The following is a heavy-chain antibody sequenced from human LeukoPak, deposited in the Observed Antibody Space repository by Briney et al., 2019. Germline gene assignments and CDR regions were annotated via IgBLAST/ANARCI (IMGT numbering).Heavy chain of an antibody. V-gene: IGHV4-34*01. CDR1: GGSFSGYY. D-gene: IGHD5-18*01. CDR2: INHSGST. Sequence: SETLSLTCAVYGGSFSGYYWSWIRQPPGKGLEWIGEINHSGSTNYNPSLKSRVTISVDTYKNQFSLKLSSVTAADTAVYYCAGRGYRYGLRFDYWGQGILVTVSS. CDR3: AGRGYRYGLRFDY. J-gene: IGHJ4*02.